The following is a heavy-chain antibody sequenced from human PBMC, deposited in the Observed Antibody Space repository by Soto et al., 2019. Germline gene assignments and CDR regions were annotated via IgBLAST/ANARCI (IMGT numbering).Heavy chain of an antibody. J-gene: IGHJ4*02. CDR2: ISSSSSYI. D-gene: IGHD6-6*01. V-gene: IGHV3-21*01. Sequence: EVQLVESGGGLVKPGGSLRLSCAASGFTFSSYSMNWVRQAPGKGLEWVSSISSSSSYIYYADSVKGRFTISRDNAKNSLYLQMNSLRAEDTAVYYCASCLEYSSSSWWGPIDYWGQGTLVTVSS. CDR1: GFTFSSYS. CDR3: ASCLEYSSSSWWGPIDY.